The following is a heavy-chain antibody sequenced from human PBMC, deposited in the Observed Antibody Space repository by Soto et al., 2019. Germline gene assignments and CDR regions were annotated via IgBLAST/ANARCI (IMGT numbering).Heavy chain of an antibody. CDR2: IWYDGRNK. J-gene: IGHJ6*02. CDR1: GFTFSSYG. D-gene: IGHD6-19*01. V-gene: IGHV3-33*01. Sequence: GGSLRLSCAASGFTFSSYGMHWVRQAPGKGLEWVAVIWYDGRNKYYADSVKGRFTISRDNSKNTLYLQMNSLRAENRVVYYCASVDPPVAAPGFNYYDYGMDVWGQGTTVTVSS. CDR3: ASVDPPVAAPGFNYYDYGMDV.